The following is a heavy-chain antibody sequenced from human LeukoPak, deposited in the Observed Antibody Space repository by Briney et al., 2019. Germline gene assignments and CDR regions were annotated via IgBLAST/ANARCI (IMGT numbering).Heavy chain of an antibody. CDR3: ARTLSGSYRDY. J-gene: IGHJ4*02. D-gene: IGHD1-26*01. CDR2: ISGRDTST. V-gene: IGHV3-23*01. CDR1: GGSFSGYY. Sequence: ETLSLTCSVYGGSFSGYYWSWIRQPPGKGLEWVSSISGRDTSTYYADFVKGRFTISRDNSKNTLYLQMNSLRADDTAVYYCARTLSGSYRDYWGQGTLVTVSS.